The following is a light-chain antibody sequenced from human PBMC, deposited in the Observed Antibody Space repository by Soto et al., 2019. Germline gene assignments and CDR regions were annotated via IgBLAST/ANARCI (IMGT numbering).Light chain of an antibody. CDR2: GAY. J-gene: IGKJ1*01. Sequence: EIVMTQSPATLYVSPGDRATLYCRASQSGSSNLAWYQQKPGQAPRLIIYGAYTRATGIPARFSGSGSGTEVTLTISSLQSEDFAVYSCQQYNNWPPWTFGQGNKVAIK. V-gene: IGKV3-15*01. CDR3: QQYNNWPPWT. CDR1: QSGSSN.